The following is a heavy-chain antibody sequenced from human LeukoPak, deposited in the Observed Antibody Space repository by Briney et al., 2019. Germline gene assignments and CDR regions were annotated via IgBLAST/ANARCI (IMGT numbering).Heavy chain of an antibody. Sequence: GGSLRLSCAASGFTFSSYGMHWVRQAPGKGLEWVAVIWYDGSNKYYADSVKGRFTISRDNSKNTLYLQMNSLRAEDTAVYYCARGIGGYSYGFDYWGQGTLVTVSS. CDR1: GFTFSSYG. J-gene: IGHJ4*02. CDR3: ARGIGGYSYGFDY. CDR2: IWYDGSNK. D-gene: IGHD5-18*01. V-gene: IGHV3-33*01.